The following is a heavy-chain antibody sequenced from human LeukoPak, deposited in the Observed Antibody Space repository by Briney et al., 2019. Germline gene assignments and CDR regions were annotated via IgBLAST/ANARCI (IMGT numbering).Heavy chain of an antibody. D-gene: IGHD6-19*01. CDR1: GFTFSSYG. CDR2: ISSDGIR. J-gene: IGHJ4*02. V-gene: IGHV3-64D*06. Sequence: GGSLRLSCSASGFTFSSYGMHWVRQAPGKGLEYVSTISSDGIRYYAGSVKGRFTISRDNSKNTVYLQMSSLRTEDTAVYYCSAAVAGSFPGWGQGTLVIVSS. CDR3: SAAVAGSFPG.